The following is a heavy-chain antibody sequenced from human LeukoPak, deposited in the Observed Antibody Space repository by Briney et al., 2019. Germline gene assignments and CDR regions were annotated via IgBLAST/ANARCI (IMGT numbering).Heavy chain of an antibody. CDR1: GGSISSGGYY. Sequence: SQTLSLTCTVSGGSISSGGYYWSWIRQHPGKGLEWIGYIYYSGSTYYNPSLKSRVTISVDTSKNQFSLKLSSVTAADTAVYYCARLLTPNYDFWSGHAGGWFDPWGQGTLVTVSS. J-gene: IGHJ5*02. CDR2: IYYSGST. V-gene: IGHV4-31*03. D-gene: IGHD3-3*01. CDR3: ARLLTPNYDFWSGHAGGWFDP.